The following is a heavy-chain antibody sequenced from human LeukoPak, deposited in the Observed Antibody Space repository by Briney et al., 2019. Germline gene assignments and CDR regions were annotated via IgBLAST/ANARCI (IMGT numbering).Heavy chain of an antibody. CDR2: IYYSGST. Sequence: SETLSLTCTVSGGSISSSSYYWGWIRQPLGKGLEWIGSIYYSGSTYYNPSLKSRVTISVDTSKNEFSLKLSSVTAADTAVYYCARRDTPIIDPRAAFDPWGQGTLVTVSS. CDR1: GGSISSSSYY. D-gene: IGHD2-15*01. CDR3: ARRDTPIIDPRAAFDP. V-gene: IGHV4-39*01. J-gene: IGHJ5*02.